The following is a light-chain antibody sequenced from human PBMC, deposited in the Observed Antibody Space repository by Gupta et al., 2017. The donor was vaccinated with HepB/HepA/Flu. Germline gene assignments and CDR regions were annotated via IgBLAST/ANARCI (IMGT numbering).Light chain of an antibody. V-gene: IGLV2-23*02. J-gene: IGLJ2*01. CDR1: SSDVGGYNF. CDR3: CAYAGSSTYV. CDR2: DVS. Sequence: HSAPTQPASVSGSPGPSVTISCTVTSSDVGGYNFVSWYQQHPGQAPKLMIYDVSNRPSGVSSRFSGSKSGNTAALTISGLQAEDEADYYCCAYAGSSTYVFGGGTKLTVL.